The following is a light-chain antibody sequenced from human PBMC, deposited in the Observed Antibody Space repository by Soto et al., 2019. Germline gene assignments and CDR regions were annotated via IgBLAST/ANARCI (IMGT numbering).Light chain of an antibody. J-gene: IGLJ2*01. CDR3: AAWDDSLNGPV. V-gene: IGLV1-36*01. CDR1: NSNIGNNA. CDR2: YDD. Sequence: QSVLTQPPSVSGAPRQRVTISCSGSNSNIGNNAVNWYQQLPGKAPKLLIYYDDLLPSGVSDRFSGSKSGTSASLAISGLQSKDEAGYYCAAWDDSLNGPVFGGGTKLTVL.